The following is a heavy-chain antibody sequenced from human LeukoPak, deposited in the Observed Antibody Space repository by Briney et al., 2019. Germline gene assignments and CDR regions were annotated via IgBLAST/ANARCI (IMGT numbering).Heavy chain of an antibody. V-gene: IGHV1-69*05. J-gene: IGHJ3*02. Sequence: ASVKVSCKASGGTFSSYAISWVRQAPGQGLEWMGWIIPIFGTANYAQKFQGRVTITTDESTSTAYMELSSLRSEDTAVYYCARGNDYGGSGKPQEDAFDIWGQGTMVTVSS. CDR1: GGTFSSYA. D-gene: IGHD4-23*01. CDR2: IIPIFGTA. CDR3: ARGNDYGGSGKPQEDAFDI.